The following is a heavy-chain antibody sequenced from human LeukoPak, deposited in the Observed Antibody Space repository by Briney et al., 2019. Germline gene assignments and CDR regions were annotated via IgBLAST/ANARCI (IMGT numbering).Heavy chain of an antibody. J-gene: IGHJ4*02. D-gene: IGHD3-10*01. CDR3: ARGTMVRGVISHFDY. Sequence: GASVKVSCKASGYTFTSYAMHWVRQAPGQRLGWMGWINAGNDNTKYSQKFQGRVTITRDTSASTAYMELSSLRSEDTAVYYCARGTMVRGVISHFDYWGQGTLVTVSS. CDR2: INAGNDNT. CDR1: GYTFTSYA. V-gene: IGHV1-3*01.